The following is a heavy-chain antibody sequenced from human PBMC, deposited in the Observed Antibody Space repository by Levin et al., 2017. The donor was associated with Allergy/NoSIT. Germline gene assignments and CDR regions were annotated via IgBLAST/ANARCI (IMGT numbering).Heavy chain of an antibody. CDR3: ARDETSVIDY. D-gene: IGHD5/OR15-5a*01. CDR1: GGSISSSSYY. J-gene: IGHJ4*02. V-gene: IGHV4-39*07. CDR2: IYYTGST. Sequence: PSETLSLTCTVSGGSISSSSYYWDWIRQPPGKGLEWIGSIYYTGSTYYNPSLKSRVIISVDTSKNQFSLKLSSVTAADTAVYYCARDETSVIDYWGRGTLVTVSS.